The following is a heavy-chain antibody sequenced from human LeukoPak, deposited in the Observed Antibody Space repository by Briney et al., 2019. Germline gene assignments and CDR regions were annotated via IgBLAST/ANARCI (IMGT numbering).Heavy chain of an antibody. D-gene: IGHD2-2*01. CDR3: ARHPYQLLWLSWFDP. CDR2: IYYSGST. J-gene: IGHJ5*02. V-gene: IGHV4-39*01. Sequence: PSETLSLTCTFSGASSSSSGYYWGWIRQPPGKGLEWIGSIYYSGSTYYNPSLKSRVTISVDTSKTQFSLKLSSVTAADTAVYYCARHPYQLLWLSWFDPWGQGTLVTVSS. CDR1: GASSSSSGYY.